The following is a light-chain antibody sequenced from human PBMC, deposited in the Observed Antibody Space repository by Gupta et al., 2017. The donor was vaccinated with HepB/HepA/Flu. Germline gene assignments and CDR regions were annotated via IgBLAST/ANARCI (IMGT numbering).Light chain of an antibody. CDR3: AAWDDSQIRV. CDR1: SSNIGSRT. Sequence: QSVLTQQPSASGTPGQTVTIPCSGGSSNIGSRTVNWYQQLPGTAPRLLINNNNQRPSGVPDRFSGSKSGTSASLAISGLQSDDEGDYYCAAWDDSQIRVFGGGTKLTVL. CDR2: NNN. V-gene: IGLV1-44*01. J-gene: IGLJ3*02.